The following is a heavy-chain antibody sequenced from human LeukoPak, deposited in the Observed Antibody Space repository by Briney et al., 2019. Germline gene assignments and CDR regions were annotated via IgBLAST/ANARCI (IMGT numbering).Heavy chain of an antibody. CDR3: ASSGPPTIFGVVTHYNWFDP. V-gene: IGHV1-24*01. CDR2: FDPEDGET. J-gene: IGHJ5*02. CDR1: GYTLTELS. Sequence: GASVKVSCKVSGYTLTELSMHWVRQAPGKGLEWMGGFDPEDGETIYAQKFQGRVTMTEDTSTDTAYMELSSLRSEDTAVYYCASSGPPTIFGVVTHYNWFDPWGQGTLVTVSS. D-gene: IGHD3-3*01.